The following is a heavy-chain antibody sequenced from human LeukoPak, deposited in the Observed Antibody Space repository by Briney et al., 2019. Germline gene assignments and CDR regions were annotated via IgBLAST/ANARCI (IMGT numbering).Heavy chain of an antibody. CDR2: ISYDGTNK. CDR3: AKDASRTPPHYMDV. Sequence: PGGSLRLSCAASGFIFSTYGMHWVRQAPGKGLEWVAVISYDGTNKYYADSVRGRFTISRDNSKNTLYLQMNRLRDEDTAVYYCAKDASRTPPHYMDVWGKGTTVIVSS. CDR1: GFIFSTYG. V-gene: IGHV3-30*18. J-gene: IGHJ6*03.